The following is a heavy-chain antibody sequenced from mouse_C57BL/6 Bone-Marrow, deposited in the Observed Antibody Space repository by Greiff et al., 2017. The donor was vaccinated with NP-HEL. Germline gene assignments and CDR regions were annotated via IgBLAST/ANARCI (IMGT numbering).Heavy chain of an antibody. J-gene: IGHJ2*01. Sequence: EVKVEESGGGLVQPGESLKLSCESNEYEFPSHDMSWVRKTPEKRLELVAAINSDGGSTYYPDNMERRFIISRDNTKKTLYLQMSSLRSEDTALYYCARREHRLLLDYWGQGTTLTVSS. V-gene: IGHV5-2*03. CDR3: ARREHRLLLDY. D-gene: IGHD3-2*02. CDR2: INSDGGST. CDR1: EYEFPSHD.